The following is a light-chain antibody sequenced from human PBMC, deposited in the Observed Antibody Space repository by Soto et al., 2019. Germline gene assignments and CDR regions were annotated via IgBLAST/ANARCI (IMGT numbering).Light chain of an antibody. Sequence: EMVLTQSPATLSLSQGERATLSCRASQSVSSNYLAWYQQKPGQAPRLLIYGASSRATGIPDRFSGSGSGTDFTLTINRLEPEDFAVFYCQQYGTSPVTFGQGTKV. V-gene: IGKV3-20*01. J-gene: IGKJ1*01. CDR1: QSVSSNY. CDR3: QQYGTSPVT. CDR2: GAS.